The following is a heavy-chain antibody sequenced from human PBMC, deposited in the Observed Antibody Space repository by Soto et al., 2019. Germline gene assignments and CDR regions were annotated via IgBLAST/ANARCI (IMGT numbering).Heavy chain of an antibody. V-gene: IGHV1-69*02. D-gene: IGHD6-13*01. CDR2: VIPIFDVT. Sequence: QVQLVQSGSEVKKPGSSVKVSCKASGGTFSIYTISWVRQAPGQGLEWMGRVIPIFDVTSYAQRFQGRVTISAHKXXTTAYMELSSLRSEDTAVYYCARDRDNSNWPNFDYWGQGTLVTVSS. CDR3: ARDRDNSNWPNFDY. J-gene: IGHJ4*02. CDR1: GGTFSIYT.